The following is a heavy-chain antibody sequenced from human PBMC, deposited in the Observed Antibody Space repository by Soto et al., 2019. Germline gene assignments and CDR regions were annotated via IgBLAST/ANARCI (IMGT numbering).Heavy chain of an antibody. Sequence: SETLSLTCAVYGGSFSGYYWSWIRQPPGKGLEWIGEINHSGSTNYNPSLKSRVTISVDTSKNQFSLKLSPVTSADTAVYYCARGGRIVVVQAAPGAYYYYYMDVWGKGTTVTVS. CDR2: INHSGST. D-gene: IGHD2-2*01. CDR1: GGSFSGYY. V-gene: IGHV4-34*01. J-gene: IGHJ6*03. CDR3: ARGGRIVVVQAAPGAYYYYYMDV.